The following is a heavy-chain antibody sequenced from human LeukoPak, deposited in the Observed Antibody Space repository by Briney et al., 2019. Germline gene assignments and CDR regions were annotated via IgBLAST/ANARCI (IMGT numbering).Heavy chain of an antibody. CDR1: GGSISSSSYY. D-gene: IGHD1-26*01. CDR2: IYYSGST. Sequence: SETLSLTCTVSGGSISSSSYYWGWIRQPPGKWPEWIGSIYYSGSTYYNPSFKTRVTIFIDTSKNQFSLKLNSVSAADTAVYYCARSPSGGYVSVISYFDLWGRGTLVTVSS. V-gene: IGHV4-39*01. J-gene: IGHJ2*01. CDR3: ARSPSGGYVSVISYFDL.